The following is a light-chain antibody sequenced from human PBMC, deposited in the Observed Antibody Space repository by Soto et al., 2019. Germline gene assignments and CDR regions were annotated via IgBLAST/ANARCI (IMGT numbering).Light chain of an antibody. V-gene: IGKV1-39*01. CDR1: QSISNF. CDR3: QQTYSTPA. Sequence: DIQMTQSPSSLSASVGDRVTITCRASQSISNFLNWYQQKPGKAPKLLIFGASSLQSGVPSRFSGSGSGTDFSLSISSLQPEDFANYYCQQTYSTPAFGGGTKVDIK. CDR2: GAS. J-gene: IGKJ4*01.